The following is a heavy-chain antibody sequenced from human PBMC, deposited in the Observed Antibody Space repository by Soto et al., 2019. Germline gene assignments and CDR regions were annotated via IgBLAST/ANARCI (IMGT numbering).Heavy chain of an antibody. CDR1: GFTFTDYW. J-gene: IGHJ4*02. D-gene: IGHD3-10*01. V-gene: IGHV3-74*01. CDR3: ARDEEANHWFALDY. CDR2: INRYGSDT. Sequence: DVQLVESGGGLVQPGGSLRLSCAASGFTFTDYWMHWVRQVPGKGLVWVSHINRYGSDTWYADSVKGRFTISRDNAKNTVYLQMNNLRDEDTALYYCARDEEANHWFALDYWGRGTRVTVSS.